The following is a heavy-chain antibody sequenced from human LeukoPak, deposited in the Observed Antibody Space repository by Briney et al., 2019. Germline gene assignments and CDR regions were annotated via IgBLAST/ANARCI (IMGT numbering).Heavy chain of an antibody. Sequence: GGSLRLSGAVSGISLSNYGMSWVRQAPGKGLEWVAGISGSGGSTNYADSVKGRFTISRDNPKNTLYLQMNRLRAEDTAVYFCAKRGVVIRVILVGFHKEAYYFDSWGQGALVTVSS. J-gene: IGHJ4*02. CDR3: AKRGVVIRVILVGFHKEAYYFDS. V-gene: IGHV3-23*01. D-gene: IGHD3-22*01. CDR2: ISGSGGST. CDR1: GISLSNYG.